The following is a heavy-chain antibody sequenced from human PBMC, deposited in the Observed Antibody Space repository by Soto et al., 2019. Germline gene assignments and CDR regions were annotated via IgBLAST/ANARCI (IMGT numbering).Heavy chain of an antibody. CDR1: GFTFSNFG. CDR3: AKDLDCSGGDCYFNWFDP. J-gene: IGHJ5*02. D-gene: IGHD2-15*01. Sequence: GGSLRLSCAASGFTFSNFGMTWVRQAPGKGLEWVSSISGSGGVTYYADSVKGRFTISRDNSKHTLYLQMNSLGAEDTALYYCAKDLDCSGGDCYFNWFDPWGQGTLVTVSS. CDR2: ISGSGGVT. V-gene: IGHV3-23*01.